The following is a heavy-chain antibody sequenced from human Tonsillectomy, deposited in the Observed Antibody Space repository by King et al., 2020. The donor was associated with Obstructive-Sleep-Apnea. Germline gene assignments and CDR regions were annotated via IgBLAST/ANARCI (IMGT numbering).Heavy chain of an antibody. V-gene: IGHV4-59*08. Sequence: QLQEAGPGLVKPSETLSLTCTVSADSISNYYWSWIRQPPGKRLEWSGYMYYSVDTNYSPSLKSRVTISVDTSKIKFSLRLSTVTAADTAVYYCARHCGVEDSGGYGDYFDYWGQGTLVTVSS. CDR3: ARHCGVEDSGGYGDYFDY. J-gene: IGHJ4*02. CDR1: ADSISNYY. CDR2: MYYSVDT. D-gene: IGHD5-12*01.